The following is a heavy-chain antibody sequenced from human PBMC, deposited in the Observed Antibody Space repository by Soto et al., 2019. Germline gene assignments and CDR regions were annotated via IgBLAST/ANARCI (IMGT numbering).Heavy chain of an antibody. J-gene: IGHJ3*02. Sequence: GGSLRLSCAASGFTFSSYSMNWVRQAPGKGLEWVSSISSSSSYIYYADSVKGRFTISRDNAKNSLYLQMNSLRAEDTAVYYCARGYNWKNQKRSNAFDIWGQGTMVTVSS. CDR1: GFTFSSYS. D-gene: IGHD1-1*01. CDR2: ISSSSSYI. V-gene: IGHV3-21*01. CDR3: ARGYNWKNQKRSNAFDI.